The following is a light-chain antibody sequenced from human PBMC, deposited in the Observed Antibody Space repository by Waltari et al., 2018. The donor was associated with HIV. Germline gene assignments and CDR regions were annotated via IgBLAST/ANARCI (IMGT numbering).Light chain of an antibody. J-gene: IGLJ2*01. CDR3: QSYDSSLSGWV. V-gene: IGLV1-40*01. CDR1: GSNIGAGSD. CDR2: GDS. Sequence: QSVLTQPPSVSGAPGQRVTLSCTGSGSNIGAGSDAHWYQQLPGTAPKLLIYGDSHRPSGVPDRFSGSKSGTSASLAITGLQAVDEADYYCQSYDSSLSGWVFGGGTKLTVL.